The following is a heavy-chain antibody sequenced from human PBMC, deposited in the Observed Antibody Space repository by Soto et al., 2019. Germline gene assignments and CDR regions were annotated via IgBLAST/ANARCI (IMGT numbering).Heavy chain of an antibody. J-gene: IGHJ3*02. CDR3: ARALAYCGGDCYPDAFDI. D-gene: IGHD2-21*02. V-gene: IGHV1-18*01. CDR2: ISAYNGNT. Sequence: QVQLVQSGAEVKKPGASVKVSCKASGYTFTSYGISWVRQAPEQGLEWMGWISAYNGNTNYAQKLQGRVTMTTDTSTSTAYMELRSLRSDDTAVYYCARALAYCGGDCYPDAFDIWGQGTMVTVSS. CDR1: GYTFTSYG.